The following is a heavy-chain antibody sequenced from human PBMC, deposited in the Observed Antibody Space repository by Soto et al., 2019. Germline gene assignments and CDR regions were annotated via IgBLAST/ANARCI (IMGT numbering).Heavy chain of an antibody. V-gene: IGHV3-23*01. CDR3: AKDRGFLEWLFDY. CDR2: ISGSGGST. D-gene: IGHD3-3*01. J-gene: IGHJ4*02. Sequence: EVQLLESGGGLVQPGGSLRLSCAASGFTFSSYAMSWVRQAPGKGLEWVSAISGSGGSTYYADSVKGRFTTSRDNSKNTLYLQMNSPRAEDTAVYYCAKDRGFLEWLFDYWGQGTLVTVSS. CDR1: GFTFSSYA.